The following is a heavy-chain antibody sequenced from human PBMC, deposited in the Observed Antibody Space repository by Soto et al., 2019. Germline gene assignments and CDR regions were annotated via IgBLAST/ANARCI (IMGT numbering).Heavy chain of an antibody. CDR2: IIPIYDSP. Sequence: QVQLVQSGAEVKKPGSSVKVSCKASGGTFDSNAISWVRQAPGQGLEWMGGIIPIYDSPNYAQNFQGRVTVIADKATSTAYLELSRLKFADSAIYYCAVAVTGSRSPLAHWGQGTLVTVSS. J-gene: IGHJ4*02. D-gene: IGHD6-19*01. CDR3: AVAVTGSRSPLAH. CDR1: GGTFDSNA. V-gene: IGHV1-69*06.